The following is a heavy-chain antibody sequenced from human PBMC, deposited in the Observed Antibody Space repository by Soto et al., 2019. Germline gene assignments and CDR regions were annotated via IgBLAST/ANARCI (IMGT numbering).Heavy chain of an antibody. J-gene: IGHJ4*02. Sequence: EVQLVESGGGLIQPGGSLRLSCAASGFTVSNNYMSWVRQAPGKGLEWIAVIYTDDTTYYADSMKGRFTVSRDNSKNTLDLHVNSLRAEDTAVYYCAGNEYSSSSTQFDSWVQGTLVTVSS. CDR2: IYTDDTT. V-gene: IGHV3-53*01. CDR1: GFTVSNNY. D-gene: IGHD6-6*01. CDR3: AGNEYSSSSTQFDS.